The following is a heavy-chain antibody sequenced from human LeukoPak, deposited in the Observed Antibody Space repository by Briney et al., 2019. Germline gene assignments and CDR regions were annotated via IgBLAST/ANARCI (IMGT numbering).Heavy chain of an antibody. V-gene: IGHV1-2*02. CDR2: INPNSGGT. CDR1: GYTFTGYY. D-gene: IGHD3-9*01. CDR3: ARDQGGGYYDILTGYYNSPFDY. J-gene: IGHJ4*02. Sequence: ASVKVSCKASGYTFTGYYMHWVRQAPGQGLEWMGWINPNSGGTNYAQKFQGRVTVTRDTSISTAYMELSRLRSDDTAVYYCARDQGGGYYDILTGYYNSPFDYWGQGTLVTVSS.